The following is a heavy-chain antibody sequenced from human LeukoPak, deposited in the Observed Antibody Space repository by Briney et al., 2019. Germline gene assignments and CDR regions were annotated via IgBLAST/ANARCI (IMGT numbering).Heavy chain of an antibody. Sequence: GGSLRLSCAASGFTFSRYGMHWVRQAPGKGLEWVAVIWYDGSNEYYADSVKGRFTISRDNSKNTLFLQMNSLRAEDTGVYYCARERCSAGSCYSTDYWGQGTLVTVSS. D-gene: IGHD2-15*01. CDR2: IWYDGSNE. J-gene: IGHJ4*02. CDR3: ARERCSAGSCYSTDY. CDR1: GFTFSRYG. V-gene: IGHV3-33*01.